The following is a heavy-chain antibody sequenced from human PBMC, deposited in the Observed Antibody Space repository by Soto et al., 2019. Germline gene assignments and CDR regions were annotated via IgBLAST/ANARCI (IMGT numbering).Heavy chain of an antibody. CDR1: GSSISSCC. Sequence: PSETLSLTWTVSGSSISSCCWSWIWQPPRKGLAWIGYLHYSGSTNYNPSLKRRVTISVGTSKNQFSLKLSSVTAADPAVYCCARQEGYLQHWGQDTLVNVSS. J-gene: IGHJ1*01. CDR3: ARQEGYLQH. V-gene: IGHV4-59*08. CDR2: LHYSGST.